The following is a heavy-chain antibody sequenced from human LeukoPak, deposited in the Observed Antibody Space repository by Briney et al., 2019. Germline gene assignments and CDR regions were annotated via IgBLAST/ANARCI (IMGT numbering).Heavy chain of an antibody. CDR3: ARGMGASDY. CDR1: GFTFSSYS. D-gene: IGHD1-26*01. J-gene: IGHJ4*02. V-gene: IGHV3-21*01. CDR2: ISSSSSSI. Sequence: PGGSLRLSCAASGFTFSSYSMTWVRQAPGKGLEWVSSISSSSSSIYYADSVKGRFTISRDNAKNSLYLQMNSLRAEDTAVYYCARGMGASDYWGQGTLVTVSS.